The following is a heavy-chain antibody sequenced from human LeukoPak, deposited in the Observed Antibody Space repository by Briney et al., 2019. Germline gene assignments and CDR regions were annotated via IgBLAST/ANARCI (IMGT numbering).Heavy chain of an antibody. Sequence: GGSLRLSCAASGFTFCSYSMNWVRQAPGKGLEWVSSISSSSSYIYYADSVKGRFTISRDNAKNSLYLQMNSLRAEDTAVYYCARESRQLLWFGDYYYGMDVWGQGTTVTVSS. CDR1: GFTFCSYS. CDR3: ARESRQLLWFGDYYYGMDV. J-gene: IGHJ6*02. D-gene: IGHD3-10*01. CDR2: ISSSSSYI. V-gene: IGHV3-21*04.